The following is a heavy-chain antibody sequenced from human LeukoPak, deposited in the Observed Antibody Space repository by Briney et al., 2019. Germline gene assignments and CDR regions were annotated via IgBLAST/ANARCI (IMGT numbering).Heavy chain of an antibody. CDR3: ARVEWTKQWLPIKKFDY. CDR2: ISSSGSTI. V-gene: IGHV3-48*03. CDR1: GFTFSSYE. Sequence: GGSLRLSCAAYGFTFSSYEMNWVRQAPGKGLEWVSYISSSGSTIYYADSVKGRFTIPRDNAKNSLYLQMNSLRAEDTAVYYCARVEWTKQWLPIKKFDYWGQGTLVTVSS. J-gene: IGHJ4*02. D-gene: IGHD6-19*01.